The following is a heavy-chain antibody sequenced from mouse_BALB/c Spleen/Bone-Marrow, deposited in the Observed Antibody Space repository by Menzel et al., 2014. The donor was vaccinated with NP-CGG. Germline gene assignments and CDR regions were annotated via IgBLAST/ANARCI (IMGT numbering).Heavy chain of an antibody. V-gene: IGHV9-3-1*01. CDR1: GYTFTNYG. CDR3: ARNLHWYFDV. Sequence: VEESGPELKKPGEPVKISCKASGYTFTNYGMNWVKQAPGKGLKWMGWINTYTGEPTYADDFKGRFAFSLETSASTAYLQINNLKNEDTATYFCARNLHWYFDVWGAGTTVTVSS. J-gene: IGHJ1*01. CDR2: INTYTGEP.